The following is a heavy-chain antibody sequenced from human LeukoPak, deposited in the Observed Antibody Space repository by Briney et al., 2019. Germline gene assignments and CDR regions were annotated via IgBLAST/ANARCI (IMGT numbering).Heavy chain of an antibody. V-gene: IGHV3-23*01. D-gene: IGHD5-12*01. CDR1: GFTFSSFD. CDR2: ISASGDAT. Sequence: GGSLRLSCAASGFTFSSFDLNWVRQAPGKGLEWVSGISASGDATYYADSVKGRFTISRDNSKNTVDLQMNSLRVEDTAVYYCTKWTGYGDSWGQGTLVTVSS. J-gene: IGHJ4*02. CDR3: TKWTGYGDS.